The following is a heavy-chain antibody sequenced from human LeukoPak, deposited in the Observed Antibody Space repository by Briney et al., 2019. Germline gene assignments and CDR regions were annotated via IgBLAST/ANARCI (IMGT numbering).Heavy chain of an antibody. Sequence: QPGRSLRLSCAASGFTFSSYGMHWVRQAPGKGLEWVAVISYDGSNKYYADSVKGRFTISRDNSENTLYLQMNSLRAEDTAVYYCAKDIGYSSSVDYWGQGTLVTVSS. V-gene: IGHV3-30*18. CDR3: AKDIGYSSSVDY. D-gene: IGHD6-13*01. CDR2: ISYDGSNK. CDR1: GFTFSSYG. J-gene: IGHJ4*02.